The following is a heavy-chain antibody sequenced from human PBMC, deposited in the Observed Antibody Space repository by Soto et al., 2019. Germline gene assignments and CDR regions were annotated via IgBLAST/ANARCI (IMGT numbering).Heavy chain of an antibody. CDR3: ARQMRHLFTMIAIQGAYFQH. V-gene: IGHV4-39*01. CDR2: IYYSGST. CDR1: GGSISSSSYY. D-gene: IGHD3-22*01. Sequence: SETLSLTCTVSGGSISSSSYYWGWIRQPPGKGLEWIGSIYYSGSTYYNPSLKSRVTISVDTSKNQFSLKLSSVTAADTAVYYCARQMRHLFTMIAIQGAYFQHWGQGTLVTVSS. J-gene: IGHJ1*01.